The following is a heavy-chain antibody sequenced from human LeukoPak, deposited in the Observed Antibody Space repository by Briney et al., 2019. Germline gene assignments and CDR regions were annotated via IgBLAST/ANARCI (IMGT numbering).Heavy chain of an antibody. Sequence: GGSLTLSCAASGFTFSNAWMSWVRQAPGKGLEWVGRIKSKTNGGTTDYAAPVKGRVTIARDDSKNTLYLQMNSLKAEDTAVYYCASGIDGYNSGDYWGQGTLVTVSS. J-gene: IGHJ4*02. V-gene: IGHV3-15*01. CDR1: GFTFSNAW. D-gene: IGHD5-24*01. CDR2: IKSKTNGGTT. CDR3: ASGIDGYNSGDY.